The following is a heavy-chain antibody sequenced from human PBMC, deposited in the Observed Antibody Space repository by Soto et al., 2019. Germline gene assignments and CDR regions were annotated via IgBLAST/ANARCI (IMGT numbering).Heavy chain of an antibody. J-gene: IGHJ3*02. CDR2: IYYSGST. CDR1: GGSISSGDYY. CDR3: ARVPEGLRNAFDI. D-gene: IGHD4-17*01. V-gene: IGHV4-30-4*01. Sequence: QVQLQESGPGLVKPSQTLSLTCTVSGGSISSGDYYWSWIRQPPGKGLEWIGYIYYSGSTYYNPSLKSRVTISVDTSKNQFSLELSSVTAADTAVYYCARVPEGLRNAFDIWGQGTMVTVSS.